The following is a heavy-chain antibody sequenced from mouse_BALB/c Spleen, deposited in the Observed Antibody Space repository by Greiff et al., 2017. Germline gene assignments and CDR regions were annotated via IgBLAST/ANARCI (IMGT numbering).Heavy chain of an antibody. Sequence: EVQLVESGGGLVKPGGSLKLSCAASGFAFSSYDMSWVRQTPEKRLEWVAYISSGGGSTYYPDTVKGRFTISRDNAKNTLYLQMSSLKSEDTAVYYCARQRGGGTGDYWGQGTSVTVSS. CDR3: ARQRGGGTGDY. CDR1: GFAFSSYD. D-gene: IGHD2-14*01. CDR2: ISSGGGST. J-gene: IGHJ4*01. V-gene: IGHV5-12-1*01.